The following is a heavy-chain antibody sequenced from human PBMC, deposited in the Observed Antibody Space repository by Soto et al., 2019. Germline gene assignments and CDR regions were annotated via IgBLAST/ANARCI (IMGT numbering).Heavy chain of an antibody. Sequence: GGSLKISCKGSGYTFSDYWIGWVRQMPGKGLEWMGLIYPGDSDTRYSPSFQGQVTISADKSISTAYLQWSSLKASDTAMYYCARHEKLWGAHGSYYGMDVWGQGTTVTVSS. CDR1: GYTFSDYW. J-gene: IGHJ6*02. V-gene: IGHV5-51*01. CDR3: ARHEKLWGAHGSYYGMDV. D-gene: IGHD3-16*01. CDR2: IYPGDSDT.